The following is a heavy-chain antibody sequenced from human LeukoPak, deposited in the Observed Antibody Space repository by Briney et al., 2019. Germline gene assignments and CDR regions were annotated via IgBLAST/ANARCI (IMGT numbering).Heavy chain of an antibody. CDR2: IYYVGST. CDR3: ARHENYYGSGFRPNWFDP. CDR1: GGSISSSRYY. J-gene: IGHJ5*02. Sequence: SQTLSLTCPVSGGSISSSRYYGGWLRQPPGKGLEWLRSIYYVGSTYYSPSLKSRVTISVDPSKHQFSLKLSSVTAADTAVYYCARHENYYGSGFRPNWFDPWGQGTMVTVSS. D-gene: IGHD3-10*01. V-gene: IGHV4-39*01.